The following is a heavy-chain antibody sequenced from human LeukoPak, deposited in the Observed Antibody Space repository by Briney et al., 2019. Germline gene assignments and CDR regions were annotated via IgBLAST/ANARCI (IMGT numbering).Heavy chain of an antibody. V-gene: IGHV3-48*01. CDR2: ISTGSSTI. Sequence: GGSLRLSCAASGFTFSTYSMNWVRQAPGKGLEWLSFISTGSSTIYYADSVKGRFTISRDNAKNSLYLQMNSLRAEDTAVYYCAKRDTSGYYYFDYWGQGTLVTVSS. D-gene: IGHD3-22*01. CDR1: GFTFSTYS. J-gene: IGHJ4*02. CDR3: AKRDTSGYYYFDY.